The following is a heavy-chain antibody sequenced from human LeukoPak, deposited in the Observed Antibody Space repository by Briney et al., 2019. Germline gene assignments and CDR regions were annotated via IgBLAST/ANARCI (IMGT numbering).Heavy chain of an antibody. Sequence: PGGSLRLSCAASGFVFNSYAMHRVRQAPGKGLEWVAVISYAGSNKFYADSVRGRVTISRDNSKNTLYLQMNNLKTEDTAVYYCARGQHRVTYSDDAFDIWGQGTMVTVSS. CDR3: ARGQHRVTYSDDAFDI. J-gene: IGHJ3*02. CDR2: ISYAGSNK. D-gene: IGHD4-11*01. V-gene: IGHV3-30-3*01. CDR1: GFVFNSYA.